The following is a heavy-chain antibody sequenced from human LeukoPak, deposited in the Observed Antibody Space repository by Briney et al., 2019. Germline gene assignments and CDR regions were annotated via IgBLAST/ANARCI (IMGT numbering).Heavy chain of an antibody. J-gene: IGHJ3*02. CDR2: ISSSSSYI. Sequence: GGSLRLSCAASGFTVSSNYMSWVRQAPGKGLEWVSSISSSSSYIYYGDSVKGRFTISRDNVKNSLYLQMNSLRAEDTAVYYCARGDPDISFGVAGEAFDIWGQGTMVTVSS. D-gene: IGHD3-3*01. CDR3: ARGDPDISFGVAGEAFDI. V-gene: IGHV3-21*01. CDR1: GFTVSSNY.